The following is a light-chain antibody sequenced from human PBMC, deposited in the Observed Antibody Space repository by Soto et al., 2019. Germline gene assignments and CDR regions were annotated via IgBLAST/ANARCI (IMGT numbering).Light chain of an antibody. J-gene: IGKJ5*01. V-gene: IGKV3-20*01. CDR3: QQYGSSPSVT. CDR1: QTISSSN. CDR2: GAS. Sequence: EIVLTQSPGTLSLSPGERATLSCRASQTISSSNLAWYQQRYGQAPRLLIYGASSRATDIPDRFSGSGYGTDFILTIKRLEREESAVYYYQQYGSSPSVTFGQGTRLEN.